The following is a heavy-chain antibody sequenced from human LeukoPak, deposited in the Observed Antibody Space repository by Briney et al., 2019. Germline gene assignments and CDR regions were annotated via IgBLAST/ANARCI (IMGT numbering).Heavy chain of an antibody. J-gene: IGHJ5*02. CDR3: ARVPYSSGWYNWFDP. CDR1: GGTFSSYA. CDR2: IIPIFGTA. Sequence: SVKVSCKASGGTFSSYAISWVRQAPGQGLEWMGGIIPIFGTANYAQKLQGRVTMTTDTSTSTAYMELRSLRSDDTAVYYCARVPYSSGWYNWFDPWGQGTLVTVSS. D-gene: IGHD6-19*01. V-gene: IGHV1-69*05.